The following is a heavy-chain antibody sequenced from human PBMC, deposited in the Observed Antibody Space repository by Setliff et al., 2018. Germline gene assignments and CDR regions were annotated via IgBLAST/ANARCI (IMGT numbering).Heavy chain of an antibody. CDR2: IIPIFGTA. D-gene: IGHD3-22*01. J-gene: IGHJ3*02. CDR1: GGTFSSYA. V-gene: IGHV1-69*13. CDR3: ARESNYYDSSGSDDAFDI. Sequence: GASVKVSCKASGGTFSSYAISWVRQAPGQGLEWMGGIIPIFGTANYAQKFQGRVTITADESTSTAYTELSSLRSEDTAVYYCARESNYYDSSGSDDAFDIWGQGTMVTVS.